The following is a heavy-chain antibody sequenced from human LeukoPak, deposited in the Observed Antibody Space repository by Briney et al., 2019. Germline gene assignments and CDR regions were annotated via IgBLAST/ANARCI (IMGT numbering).Heavy chain of an antibody. V-gene: IGHV3-49*03. CDR2: IRSKAYGGTT. J-gene: IGHJ4*02. Sequence: GGSLRLSCTASGFTFGDYAMSWFRQAPGKGLEWVGFIRSKAYGGTTEYAASVKGRFTVSRDDSKSIAYLQMNSLKTEDTAVYYCTRDAGGVLFVYWGQGTLVTVSS. CDR3: TRDAGGVLFVY. D-gene: IGHD3-10*01. CDR1: GFTFGDYA.